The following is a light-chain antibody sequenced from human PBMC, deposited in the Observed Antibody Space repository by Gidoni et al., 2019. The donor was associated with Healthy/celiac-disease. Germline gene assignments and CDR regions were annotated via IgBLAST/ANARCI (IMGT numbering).Light chain of an antibody. CDR1: SKNY. V-gene: IGKV4-1*01. CDR2: WAS. J-gene: IGKJ2*01. Sequence: DIVMTQSPDSLAVSLGERATNSKNYLAWYQQKPGQPPKLLIYWASTRESGVPDRFSGSGSGTDFTLTISSLQAEDVAVYYCQQYYSTPYTFGQXTKLEIK. CDR3: QQYYSTPYT.